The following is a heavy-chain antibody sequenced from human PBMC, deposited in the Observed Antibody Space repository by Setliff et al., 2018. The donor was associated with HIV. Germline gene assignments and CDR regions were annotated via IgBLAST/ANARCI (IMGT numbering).Heavy chain of an antibody. V-gene: IGHV4-59*02. J-gene: IGHJ4*02. CDR2: IYTSGST. D-gene: IGHD3-22*01. CDR1: GGSVSGHY. CDR3: AREATYYYDGSGYYYFDY. Sequence: PSETLSLTCTIHGGSVSGHYWSWIRQPPGKGLEWVGRIYTSGSTNYNPSLKSRVTISVDTSKNQFSLKLSSVTAADTAVYYCAREATYYYDGSGYYYFDYWGRGTLVTVSS.